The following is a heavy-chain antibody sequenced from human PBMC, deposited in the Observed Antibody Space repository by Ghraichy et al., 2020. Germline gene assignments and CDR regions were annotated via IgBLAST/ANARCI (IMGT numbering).Heavy chain of an antibody. CDR1: GFSFSTYA. CDR2: ITGSGDRT. Sequence: GGSLRLSCAASGFSFSTYAVSWVRLAPGKGLEWVSSITGSGDRTYYADSVTGRFTISRDTSKNTLYPQMNSLRADDTAIYYCAKDAEAARAYSWYVMDVWGQGTTVTVSS. CDR3: AKDAEAARAYSWYVMDV. D-gene: IGHD2-8*01. J-gene: IGHJ6*02. V-gene: IGHV3-23*01.